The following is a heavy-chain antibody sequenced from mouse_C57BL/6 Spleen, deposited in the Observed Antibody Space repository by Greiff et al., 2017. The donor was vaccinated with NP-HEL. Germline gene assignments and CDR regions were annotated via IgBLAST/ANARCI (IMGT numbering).Heavy chain of an antibody. CDR2: INPSTGGT. J-gene: IGHJ2*01. D-gene: IGHD1-1*01. V-gene: IGHV1-42*01. Sequence: EVQLQQSGPELVKPGASVKISCKASGYSFTGYYMNWVKQSPEKSLEWIGEINPSTGGTTYNQKFKAKATLTVDKSSSTAYMQLKSLTSEDSAVYYCARSRITTVVARYYFDYWGQGTTLTVSS. CDR1: GYSFTGYY. CDR3: ARSRITTVVARYYFDY.